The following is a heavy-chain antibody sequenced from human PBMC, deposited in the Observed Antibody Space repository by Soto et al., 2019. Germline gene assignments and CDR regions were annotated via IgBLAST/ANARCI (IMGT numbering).Heavy chain of an antibody. J-gene: IGHJ6*02. CDR1: GYTFTSYY. D-gene: IGHD1-7*01. CDR3: ARDNWNYVHYYYYGMDV. V-gene: IGHV1-46*01. CDR2: INPSGGST. Sequence: ASVKVSCKASGYTFTSYYMHWVRQAPGQGLEWMGIINPSGGSTSYAQKFQGRVTMTRDTSTSTVYMELSSLRSEDTAVYYCARDNWNYVHYYYYGMDVWGQGTTVTVSS.